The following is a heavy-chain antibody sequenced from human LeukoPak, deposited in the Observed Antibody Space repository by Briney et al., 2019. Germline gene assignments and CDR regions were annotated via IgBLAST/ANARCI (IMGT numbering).Heavy chain of an antibody. J-gene: IGHJ3*02. CDR1: GFTFDDYA. Sequence: GGSLRLSCAASGFTFDDYAMHWVRQAPGKGLEWVSGISWNSGSIGYADSVKGRFTISRDNAKNSLYLQMNSLRAEDTALYYCAKEFIAASSGSAFDIWGQGTMVTVSS. CDR2: ISWNSGSI. CDR3: AKEFIAASSGSAFDI. V-gene: IGHV3-9*01. D-gene: IGHD6-13*01.